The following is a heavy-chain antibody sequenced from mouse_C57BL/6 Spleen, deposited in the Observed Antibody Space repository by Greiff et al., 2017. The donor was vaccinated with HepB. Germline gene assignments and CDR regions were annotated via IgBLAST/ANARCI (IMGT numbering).Heavy chain of an antibody. V-gene: IGHV5-17*01. J-gene: IGHJ4*01. D-gene: IGHD2-3*01. CDR3: ARPGGYYFYAMDY. CDR1: GFTFSDYG. Sequence: EVQVVESGGGLVKPGGSLKLSCAASGFTFSDYGMHWVRQAPEKGLEWVAYISSGSSTIYYADTVKGRFTISRDNAKNTLFLQMTSLRSEDTAMYYCARPGGYYFYAMDYWGQGTSVTVSS. CDR2: ISSGSSTI.